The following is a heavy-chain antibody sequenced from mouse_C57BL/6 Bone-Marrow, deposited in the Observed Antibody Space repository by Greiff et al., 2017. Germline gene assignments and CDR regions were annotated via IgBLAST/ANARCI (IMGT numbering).Heavy chain of an antibody. CDR2: IDPENGDT. J-gene: IGHJ3*01. D-gene: IGHD2-5*01. V-gene: IGHV14-4*01. Sequence: VQLKESGAELVRPGASVTLSCTASGFNITDDYMHWVKQRPEQGLEWIGWIDPENGDTEYASKFQGKATITADTYSNTAYLQLRSLTSKDTDVYDCEAYYSNLAWFAYWGQGTLVTVSA. CDR1: GFNITDDY. CDR3: EAYYSNLAWFAY.